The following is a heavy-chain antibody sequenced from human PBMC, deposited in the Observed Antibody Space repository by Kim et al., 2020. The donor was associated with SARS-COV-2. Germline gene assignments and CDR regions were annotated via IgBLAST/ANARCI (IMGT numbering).Heavy chain of an antibody. Sequence: SETLSLTCAVYGGSFSGYYWSWIRQPPGKGLEWIGEINHSGSTNYNPSLKSRVTISVDTSKNQFSLKLSSVTAADTAVYYCAKSSSWTGYDAFDIWGQGTMVTVSS. CDR2: INHSGST. D-gene: IGHD6-13*01. V-gene: IGHV4-34*01. J-gene: IGHJ3*02. CDR3: AKSSSWTGYDAFDI. CDR1: GGSFSGYY.